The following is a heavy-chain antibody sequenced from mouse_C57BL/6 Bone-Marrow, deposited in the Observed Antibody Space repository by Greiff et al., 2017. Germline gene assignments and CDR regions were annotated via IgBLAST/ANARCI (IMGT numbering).Heavy chain of an antibody. V-gene: IGHV1-85*01. CDR3: AYYYGSPLYAMDY. J-gene: IGHJ4*01. CDR2: IYPRDGST. CDR1: GYTFTSYD. D-gene: IGHD1-1*01. Sequence: QVHVKQSGPELVKPGASVKLSCKASGYTFTSYDINWVKQRPGQGLEWIGWIYPRDGSTKYNEKFKGKATVTVDTSSSTAYMELHSLTSEDSAVYFCAYYYGSPLYAMDYWGQGTSVTVSS.